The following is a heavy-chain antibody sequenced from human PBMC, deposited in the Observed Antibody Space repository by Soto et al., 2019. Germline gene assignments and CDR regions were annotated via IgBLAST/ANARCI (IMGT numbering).Heavy chain of an antibody. J-gene: IGHJ6*04. CDR2: TYYRSKWYN. Sequence: SQTLSLTCAISGDSVSSKSAAWNWIRQSPSRGLEWLGRTYYRSKWYNDYAVSVKSRITINPDTSKNQFSLQLNSVTPEDTAVYYCARDIAVAGTVPYYYYGMDVWGKGTTVTVSS. CDR3: ARDIAVAGTVPYYYYGMDV. V-gene: IGHV6-1*01. D-gene: IGHD6-19*01. CDR1: GDSVSSKSAA.